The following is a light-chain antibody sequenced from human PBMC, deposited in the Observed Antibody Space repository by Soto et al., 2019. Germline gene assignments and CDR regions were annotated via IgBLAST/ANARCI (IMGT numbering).Light chain of an antibody. Sequence: DIVMTQSPDSLAVSLGERATINCKSSQSVLYSSNNENFLAWYQQKPGQPPKLLIYWASTRESGVPDRFSGSGFGSDFTLTISSLQAEDLAVYYCQQYYTTPLTFGGGTKVEIK. J-gene: IGKJ4*01. CDR3: QQYYTTPLT. V-gene: IGKV4-1*01. CDR1: QSVLYSSNNENF. CDR2: WAS.